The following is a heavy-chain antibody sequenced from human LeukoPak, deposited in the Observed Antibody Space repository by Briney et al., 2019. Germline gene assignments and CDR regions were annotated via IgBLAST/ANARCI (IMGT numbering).Heavy chain of an antibody. V-gene: IGHV1-18*01. CDR2: ISAYNGNT. Sequence: ASVKVSCKASGYTFTSYGISWVRQAPGQGLEWMGWISAYNGNTNYAQKLQGRVTMTTDTSTSTAYMELRSLRSDDTAVYYCARGDPSIPRYDSSGYSTYYFDHWGRGTLVTVSS. D-gene: IGHD3-22*01. CDR1: GYTFTSYG. CDR3: ARGDPSIPRYDSSGYSTYYFDH. J-gene: IGHJ4*02.